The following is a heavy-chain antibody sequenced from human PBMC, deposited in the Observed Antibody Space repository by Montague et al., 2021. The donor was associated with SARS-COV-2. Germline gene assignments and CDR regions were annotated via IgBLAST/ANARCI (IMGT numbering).Heavy chain of an antibody. CDR2: TYYSGST. Sequence: SETLSLTCTVSGGSISSYYWSWIRQPPGKGLEWIGYTYYSGSTNYNPSLKSRVTISVDTSKNQFSLKLSSVTAADTAVYYCARHTVFCTSTSCFQGPPLYFYMDVWGKGTTVTVSS. D-gene: IGHD2-2*01. CDR1: GGSISSYY. J-gene: IGHJ6*03. CDR3: ARHTVFCTSTSCFQGPPLYFYMDV. V-gene: IGHV4-59*08.